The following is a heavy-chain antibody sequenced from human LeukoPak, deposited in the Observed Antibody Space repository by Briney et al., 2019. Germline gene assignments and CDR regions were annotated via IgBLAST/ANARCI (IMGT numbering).Heavy chain of an antibody. Sequence: ASVKVSCKASGYTFTSYGIGWVRQAPGQGLEWMGWISAYNGNTNYAQKLQGRVTMTTDTSTSTAYMELRSLRSDDTAVYYCARDNSVGDVAWWFDPWGQGTPVTVSS. D-gene: IGHD1-26*01. V-gene: IGHV1-18*01. CDR1: GYTFTSYG. J-gene: IGHJ5*02. CDR3: ARDNSVGDVAWWFDP. CDR2: ISAYNGNT.